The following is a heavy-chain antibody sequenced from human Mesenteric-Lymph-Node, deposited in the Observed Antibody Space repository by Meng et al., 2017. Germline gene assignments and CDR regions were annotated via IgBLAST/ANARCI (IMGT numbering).Heavy chain of an antibody. D-gene: IGHD4-17*01. CDR1: GYSISSGYY. V-gene: IGHV4-38-2*01. CDR3: ARVSTRGFGELSVY. J-gene: IGHJ4*02. Sequence: GSLRLSCVVSGYSISSGYYWGWIRQPPGKGLEWIGSIYHSGSTYYSPSLKSRVTISVDTSKNQFSLKLSSVTAADTAVYYCARVSTRGFGELSVYWGRGTLVTVSS. CDR2: IYHSGST.